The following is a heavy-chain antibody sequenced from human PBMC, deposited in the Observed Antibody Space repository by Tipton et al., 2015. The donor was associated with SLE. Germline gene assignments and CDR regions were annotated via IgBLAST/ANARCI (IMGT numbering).Heavy chain of an antibody. V-gene: IGHV3-15*07. CDR1: GFTFSNAW. J-gene: IGHJ6*02. CDR2: IKSKTDGGTT. CDR3: TTRDGYGSGSYYNVDYHYGMDV. D-gene: IGHD3-10*01. Sequence: SLRLSCAASGFTFSNAWMNWVRQAPGKGLEWVGRIKSKTDGGTTDYAAPVKGRFTISRDDSKNTLYLQMNSLKSEDTAVYYCTTRDGYGSGSYYNVDYHYGMDVWGQGTTVTVSS.